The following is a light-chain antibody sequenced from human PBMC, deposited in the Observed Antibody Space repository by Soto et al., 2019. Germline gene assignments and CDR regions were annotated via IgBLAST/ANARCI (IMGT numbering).Light chain of an antibody. V-gene: IGKV3-20*01. CDR2: GAS. CDR1: QSVGKNF. Sequence: EIVLTQSPGTPSLSPGERATLSCRASQSVGKNFVAWYQQKPGQAPRFLMYGASTRATGIPDRFSGSGSGTDFTLTINRLEPEDFAVYYCHQYADSPRTFGQGTKVEI. J-gene: IGKJ1*01. CDR3: HQYADSPRT.